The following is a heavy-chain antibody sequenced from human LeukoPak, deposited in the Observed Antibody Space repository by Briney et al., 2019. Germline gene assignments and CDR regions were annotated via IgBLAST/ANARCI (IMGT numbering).Heavy chain of an antibody. D-gene: IGHD6-19*01. Sequence: PSETLSLTCTVSGGSISSSSYYWSWIRQPAGKGLEWIGRMYTSGSTNYNPSLKSRVTMSVDTSKNQFSLQLRSVTAADTAVYYCARGVGWSLDYWGQGTLVTVSS. V-gene: IGHV4-61*02. CDR2: MYTSGST. CDR3: ARGVGWSLDY. J-gene: IGHJ4*02. CDR1: GGSISSSSYY.